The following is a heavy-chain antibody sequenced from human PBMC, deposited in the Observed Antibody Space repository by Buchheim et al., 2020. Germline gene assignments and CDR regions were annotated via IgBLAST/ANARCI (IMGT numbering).Heavy chain of an antibody. CDR3: ARDLLGTEDYYYYGMDV. CDR2: ISYDGSNK. CDR1: GFTFSSYG. V-gene: IGHV3-30*03. Sequence: QVQLVESGGGVVQPGRSLRLSCAASGFTFSSYGMHWVRQAPGKGLEWVAVISYDGSNKYYADSVKGRFTISRDNAKNSLYLQMNSLRAEDTAVYYCARDLLGTEDYYYYGMDVWGQGTT. J-gene: IGHJ6*02. D-gene: IGHD2/OR15-2a*01.